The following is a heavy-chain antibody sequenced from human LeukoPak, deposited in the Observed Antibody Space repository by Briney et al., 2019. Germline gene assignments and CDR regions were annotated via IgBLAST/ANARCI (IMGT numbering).Heavy chain of an antibody. Sequence: GGSLRLSCAASGFTFSSYAIHWVRQAPGKGLEWVAVISYDGSNKYYADSVKGRFTISRDNSKNTLYLQMNSLRAEDTAVYYCARDQSGSYQLDYWGQGTLVTVSS. CDR3: ARDQSGSYQLDY. CDR2: ISYDGSNK. V-gene: IGHV3-30*04. J-gene: IGHJ4*02. CDR1: GFTFSSYA. D-gene: IGHD1-26*01.